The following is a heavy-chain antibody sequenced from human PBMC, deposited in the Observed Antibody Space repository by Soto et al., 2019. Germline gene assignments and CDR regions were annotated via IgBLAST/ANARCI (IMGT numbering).Heavy chain of an antibody. V-gene: IGHV4-34*01. CDR1: GGSFSGYY. CDR3: ARDFGLRLGELSSDAFDI. CDR2: INHSGST. J-gene: IGHJ3*02. D-gene: IGHD3-16*02. Sequence: SETLSLTCAVYGGSFSGYYWSWIRQPPGKGLEWIGEINHSGSTNYNPYLKSRVTISVDTSKNQFSLKLSSVTAADTAVYYCARDFGLRLGELSSDAFDIWGQGTMVTVSS.